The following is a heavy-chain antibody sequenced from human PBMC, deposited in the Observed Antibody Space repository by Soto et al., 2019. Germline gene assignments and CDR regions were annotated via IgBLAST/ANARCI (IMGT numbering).Heavy chain of an antibody. Sequence: QVQLVQSGAEVKKPGSSVKVSCKASGGTFSSYAISWVRQAPGQGLEWMGGIIPIFGTANYAQKFQGRVTITADESMSTAYMELRSLRSEDTAVYYWARSQIVGGVDVFYDYGMDVWGQGTTVTVSS. D-gene: IGHD3-3*01. CDR2: IIPIFGTA. CDR3: ARSQIVGGVDVFYDYGMDV. CDR1: GGTFSSYA. V-gene: IGHV1-69*01. J-gene: IGHJ6*02.